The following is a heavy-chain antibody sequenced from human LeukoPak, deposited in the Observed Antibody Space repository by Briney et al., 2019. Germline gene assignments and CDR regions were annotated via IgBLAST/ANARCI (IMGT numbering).Heavy chain of an antibody. CDR3: TKREGPMSGSYDYFDP. CDR1: GGPISGYY. Sequence: SETLSLTCTVSGGPISGYYWSWNRQPPGQGLEWSAYIHSNGYTNYNPSLKSRVTISVDTSKNQFSLKVTSVTAADTAMYYCTKREGPMSGSYDYFDPWGQGTLVTVS. D-gene: IGHD1-26*01. CDR2: IHSNGYT. J-gene: IGHJ5*02. V-gene: IGHV4-4*09.